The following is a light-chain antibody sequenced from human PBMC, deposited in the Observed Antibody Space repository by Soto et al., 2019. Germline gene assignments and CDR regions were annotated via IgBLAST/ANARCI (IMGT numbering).Light chain of an antibody. CDR1: SGDVGYCY. CDR3: TSYTSSSTLYV. CDR2: DVS. V-gene: IGLV2-14*03. Sequence: QSALTQPASVSGSPGQSITISCTGTSGDVGYCYLSWYQHHPGKAPNLLIYDVSNRPSGGSTRFSGSKSGNTASLTISGLQADDEADYYCTSYTSSSTLYVFGTGTKLTVL. J-gene: IGLJ1*01.